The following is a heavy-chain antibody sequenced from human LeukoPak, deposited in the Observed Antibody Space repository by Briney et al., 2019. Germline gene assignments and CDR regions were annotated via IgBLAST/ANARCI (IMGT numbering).Heavy chain of an antibody. CDR2: IKFDGSYT. D-gene: IGHD3-9*01. CDR3: ARGHYNVLAASYKWTPDY. J-gene: IGHJ4*02. Sequence: GGSLRLSCAASGFTFSRYWMHWVRQAPGKGLVWVSRIKFDGSYTNSADFVEGRFTLSRDNAKNSLSLQLNSLRVEDTAVYYCARGHYNVLAASYKWTPDYWGQGTLVTVSS. CDR1: GFTFSRYW. V-gene: IGHV3-74*01.